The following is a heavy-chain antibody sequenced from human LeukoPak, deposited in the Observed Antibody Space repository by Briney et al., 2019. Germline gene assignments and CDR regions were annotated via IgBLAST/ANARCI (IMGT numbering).Heavy chain of an antibody. CDR2: ISYEASTT. J-gene: IGHJ4*02. CDR3: AKEGPGNYYSAYFDS. V-gene: IGHV3-30*18. CDR1: GFTFRNYG. Sequence: PGGSLRLSCAASGFTFRNYGMQWVRQAPGKWLEWVAVISYEASTTYYADSVKGRFTISRDNSRNTLSLQMNGLRPEDTAVYYCAKEGPGNYYSAYFDSWGQGTLVTVSS. D-gene: IGHD1-26*01.